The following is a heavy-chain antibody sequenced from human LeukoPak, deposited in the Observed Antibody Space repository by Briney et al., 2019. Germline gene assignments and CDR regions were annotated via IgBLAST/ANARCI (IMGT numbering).Heavy chain of an antibody. CDR2: INTSGST. Sequence: SETLSLTCSVFGGSIETHYWSWIRQPAGKGLEWIGRINTSGSTNCNPSLKSRVTMSVDTSKNQFSLKLTSVTAADTAVYYCAREIATSGGNSGALDYWGQGTLVTVSS. J-gene: IGHJ4*02. D-gene: IGHD4-23*01. CDR3: AREIATSGGNSGALDY. V-gene: IGHV4-4*07. CDR1: GGSIETHY.